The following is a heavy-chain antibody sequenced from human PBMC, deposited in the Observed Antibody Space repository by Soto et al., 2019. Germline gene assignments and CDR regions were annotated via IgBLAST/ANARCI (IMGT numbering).Heavy chain of an antibody. CDR2: IYYSGST. CDR1: GGSISSGGYY. J-gene: IGHJ6*03. V-gene: IGHV4-31*03. D-gene: IGHD5-12*01. CDR3: ARGVDFRVATIKHYYYYMDV. Sequence: SETLSLTCTVSGGSISSGGYYWSWIRQHPGKGLEWIGYIYYSGSTYYNPSLKSRVTISVDTSKNQFSLKLSSVTAADTAVYYCARGVDFRVATIKHYYYYMDVWGKGTTVTVSS.